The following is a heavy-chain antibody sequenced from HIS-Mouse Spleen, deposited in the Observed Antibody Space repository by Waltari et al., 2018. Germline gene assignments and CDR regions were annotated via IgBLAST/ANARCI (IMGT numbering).Heavy chain of an antibody. Sequence: QVTLRESGPALVKPTQTLTLTCTFSGFSLSTSGMCVSWIRQPPGKALEWLARIDWDDDKYSSTSLKTRLTSSKDTAKNQVVLTMTNMDPVETATYYCARIAEGYSSGWYAFDYWGQGTLVTVSS. D-gene: IGHD6-19*01. J-gene: IGHJ4*02. V-gene: IGHV2-70*15. CDR2: IDWDDDK. CDR3: ARIAEGYSSGWYAFDY. CDR1: GFSLSTSGMC.